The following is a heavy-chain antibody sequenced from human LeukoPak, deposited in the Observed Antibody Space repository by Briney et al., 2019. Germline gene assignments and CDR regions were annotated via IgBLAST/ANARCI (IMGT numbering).Heavy chain of an antibody. CDR3: ARDGYDYRDYYYYMDV. CDR2: INLKSGGP. V-gene: IGHV1-2*06. CDR1: GYTFTGYY. J-gene: IGHJ6*03. D-gene: IGHD4-11*01. Sequence: ASVKVSCKASGYTFTGYYMHWVRQAPGKGLEWMGRINLKSGGPNYEQKSQRRVTMTRDTSISTAYMELRRLRSDDTAVYYCARDGYDYRDYYYYMDVWGKGTTVTVSS.